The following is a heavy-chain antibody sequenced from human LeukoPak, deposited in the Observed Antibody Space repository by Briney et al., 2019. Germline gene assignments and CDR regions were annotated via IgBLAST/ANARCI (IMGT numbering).Heavy chain of an antibody. V-gene: IGHV4-4*02. D-gene: IGHD3-3*01. CDR1: GGSISSSNW. J-gene: IGHJ6*03. CDR3: ARVRTSNGFLEWFPDHSYYYYYYMDV. CDR2: IYHSGST. Sequence: KPSGTLSLTCAVSGGSISSSNWWSWVRQPPGKGLEWIGEIYHSGSTNYNPSLKSRVTISVDTSKNQFSLKLSSVTAADTAVYYCARVRTSNGFLEWFPDHSYYYYYYMDVWGKGTTVTVSS.